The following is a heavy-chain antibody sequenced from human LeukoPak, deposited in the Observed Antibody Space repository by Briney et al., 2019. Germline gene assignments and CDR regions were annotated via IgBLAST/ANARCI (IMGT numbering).Heavy chain of an antibody. CDR1: GDTFTSYY. D-gene: IGHD3-10*01. J-gene: IGHJ4*02. CDR2: INPSGDSA. CDR3: ASDRYGSGSWDPDY. Sequence: ASVKVSCKASGDTFTSYYMHWVRQAPGQGLEWMGIINPSGDSASYAQKFQGRLTMTRDTSTSTVYMDLSSLRSEDTAVYYCASDRYGSGSWDPDYWGQGTLVTVSS. V-gene: IGHV1-46*01.